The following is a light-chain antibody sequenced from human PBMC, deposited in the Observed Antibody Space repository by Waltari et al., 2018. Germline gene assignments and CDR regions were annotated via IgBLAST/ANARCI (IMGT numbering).Light chain of an antibody. J-gene: IGKJ1*01. CDR1: QSVSRSN. CDR2: GAS. V-gene: IGKV3-20*01. Sequence: ELVLTQSPGTLSLSPGERATLSCRASQSVSRSNLAWYQQKPGQAPRLLMYGASSRAAGIPDRFSGSGSGTDFSLTISRLEPEDSAVYYCQQYGSSPPTFGQGTKVEIK. CDR3: QQYGSSPPT.